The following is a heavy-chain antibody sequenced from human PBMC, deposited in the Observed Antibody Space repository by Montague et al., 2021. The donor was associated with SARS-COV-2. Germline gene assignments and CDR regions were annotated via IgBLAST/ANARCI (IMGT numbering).Heavy chain of an antibody. D-gene: IGHD5-12*01. Sequence: SETLSITCTVSGGSISSSSYYWGWIRQPPGKGLEWIGSIYYSGSTYYNPSLKSRVTISVDTSKNQFSLKLSSVTAADTAVYYCARGGYSGYWDYWGQGTLVTVSS. V-gene: IGHV4-39*07. J-gene: IGHJ4*02. CDR1: GGSISSSSYY. CDR2: IYYSGST. CDR3: ARGGYSGYWDY.